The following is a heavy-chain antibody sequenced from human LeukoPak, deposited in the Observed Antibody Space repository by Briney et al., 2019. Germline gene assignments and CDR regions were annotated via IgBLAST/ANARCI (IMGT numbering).Heavy chain of an antibody. CDR2: AYYSGST. D-gene: IGHD3-10*01. J-gene: IGHJ6*02. V-gene: IGHV4-59*11. Sequence: SETLSLTCTVSGGFISSHYWNWVRQPPGKGLEWIGYAYYSGSTNYSPSLKSRVTISVDTSKKQFSLKLSSVTAADTAVYYCARGRDTSGYYYGMDVWGQGTTVTVSS. CDR3: ARGRDTSGYYYGMDV. CDR1: GGFISSHY.